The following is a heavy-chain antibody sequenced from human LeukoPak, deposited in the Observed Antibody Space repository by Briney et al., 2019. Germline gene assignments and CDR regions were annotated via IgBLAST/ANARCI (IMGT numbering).Heavy chain of an antibody. V-gene: IGHV4-31*03. CDR3: ARGHYYDSSGYRIDY. CDR2: IYYSGTT. Sequence: SETLSLTCTVSGGSISSGGYYWSWIRQHPGKGLEWIGYIYYSGTTYYNPSLESRVTISVDTSKNQFSLKLSSVTAADTAVYYCARGHYYDSSGYRIDYWGQGTLVTVSS. CDR1: GGSISSGGYY. D-gene: IGHD3-22*01. J-gene: IGHJ4*02.